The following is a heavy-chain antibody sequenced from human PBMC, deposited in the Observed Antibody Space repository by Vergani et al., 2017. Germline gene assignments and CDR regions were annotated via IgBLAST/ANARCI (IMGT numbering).Heavy chain of an antibody. CDR1: GGSFSSYY. J-gene: IGHJ4*02. D-gene: IGHD5-24*01. CDR3: ARDRDGYRLDY. Sequence: QVQLQQWGAGLLKPSETLSLTCAVYGGSFSSYYWSWIRQPAGKGLEWIGRIYTSGSTNYNPSLKSRVTMSVDTSKNQFSLKLSSVTAADTAVYYCARDRDGYRLDYWGQGTLVTVSS. CDR2: IYTSGST. V-gene: IGHV4-59*10.